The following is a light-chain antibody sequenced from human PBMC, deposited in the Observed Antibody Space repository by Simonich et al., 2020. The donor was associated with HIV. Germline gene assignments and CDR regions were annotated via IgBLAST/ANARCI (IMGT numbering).Light chain of an antibody. Sequence: DIVMTQSPDSLAVSLGERATINCKSSQSVFYSSNNNNYLAWYQHKPGQPPKLLIYWASTRESGVPDRFSGSGSGTDFTLTISSLQAEDLAVYYCQQYNNWPLTFGGGTKVEIK. CDR2: WAS. V-gene: IGKV4-1*01. J-gene: IGKJ4*01. CDR3: QQYNNWPLT. CDR1: QSVFYSSNNNNY.